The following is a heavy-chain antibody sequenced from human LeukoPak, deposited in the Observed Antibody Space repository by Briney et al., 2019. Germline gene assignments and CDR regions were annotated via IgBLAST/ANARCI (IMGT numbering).Heavy chain of an antibody. V-gene: IGHV3-23*01. CDR3: AKFGQLRYFDWLLSWFDP. CDR2: ISGSGGST. D-gene: IGHD3-9*01. Sequence: QPGGSLRLSCAASGFTFSSYGMSWVRQAPGKGLEWVSAISGSGGSTYYADSVKGRFTISRDNSKNTLYLQMNSLRAEDTAVYYCAKFGQLRYFDWLLSWFDPWGQGTLVTVSS. CDR1: GFTFSSYG. J-gene: IGHJ5*02.